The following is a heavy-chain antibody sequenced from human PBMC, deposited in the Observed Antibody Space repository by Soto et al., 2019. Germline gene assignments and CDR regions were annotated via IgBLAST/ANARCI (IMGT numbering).Heavy chain of an antibody. Sequence: PGGSLRLSCAASGFTFSSYSMNWVRQAPGKGLEWVSYISSSSSTIYYADSVKGRFTISRDNAKNSLYLQMNSLRDEDTAVYYCARDLTYYDFWSGFHDGMDVWGQGTTVTVSS. CDR3: ARDLTYYDFWSGFHDGMDV. CDR1: GFTFSSYS. D-gene: IGHD3-3*01. CDR2: ISSSSSTI. J-gene: IGHJ6*02. V-gene: IGHV3-48*02.